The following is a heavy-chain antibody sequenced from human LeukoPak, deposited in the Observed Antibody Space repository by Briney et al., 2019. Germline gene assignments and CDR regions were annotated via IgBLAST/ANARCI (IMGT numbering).Heavy chain of an antibody. Sequence: ASVKVSCKASGYTFTSYSISWVRQAPGQGLEWMGWISAYNGNTNYAQKLQGRVTMTTDTSTSTAYMELRSLRSDDTAVYYCTRDIPTYYDILTGYFRSPGFDYWAREPWSPSPQ. CDR2: ISAYNGNT. J-gene: IGHJ4*02. CDR1: GYTFTSYS. CDR3: TRDIPTYYDILTGYFRSPGFDY. V-gene: IGHV1-18*01. D-gene: IGHD3-9*01.